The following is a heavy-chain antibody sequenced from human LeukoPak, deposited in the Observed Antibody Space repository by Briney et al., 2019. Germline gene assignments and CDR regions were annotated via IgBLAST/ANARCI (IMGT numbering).Heavy chain of an antibody. CDR3: AREGYYDSSGYVDY. J-gene: IGHJ4*02. D-gene: IGHD3-22*01. CDR1: GFTFSSYS. V-gene: IGHV3-21*01. Sequence: SGGTLRLSCAASGFTFSSYSMNWVRQAPGKGLEWVSFISSSRSYIYYADSVKGRFTISRDNAKNSLYLQMNSLRAEDTAVYYCAREGYYDSSGYVDYWGQGTLVTVSS. CDR2: ISSSRSYI.